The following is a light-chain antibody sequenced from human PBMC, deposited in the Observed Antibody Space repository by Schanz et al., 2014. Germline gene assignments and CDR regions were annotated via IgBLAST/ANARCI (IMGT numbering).Light chain of an antibody. CDR2: GAS. CDR3: QQYNNWPPVYT. CDR1: QSVTSN. V-gene: IGKV3D-15*01. Sequence: EIVMTQSPATLSVSPGDRATLSCRASQSVTSNLAWYQQKPGQAPRLLISGASTRATGIPDRFSGSGSGTEFTLTISSLQSEDFAVYYCQQYNNWPPVYTFGQGTKLEIK. J-gene: IGKJ2*01.